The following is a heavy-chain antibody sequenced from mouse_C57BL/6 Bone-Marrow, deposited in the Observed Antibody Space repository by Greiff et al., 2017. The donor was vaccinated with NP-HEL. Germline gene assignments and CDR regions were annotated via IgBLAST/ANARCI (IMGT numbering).Heavy chain of an antibody. CDR2: INPSTGGT. D-gene: IGHD1-1*01. V-gene: IGHV1-42*01. J-gene: IGHJ2*01. CDR1: GYSFTGYY. Sequence: VQLQQSGPELVKPGASVKISCKASGYSFTGYYMNRVKQSPEKSLEWIGEINPSTGGTTYNQKFKAKATLTVDKSSSTAYMQLKSLTSEDSAVYYCASRGGNYYGSSPFDYWGQGTTLTVSS. CDR3: ASRGGNYYGSSPFDY.